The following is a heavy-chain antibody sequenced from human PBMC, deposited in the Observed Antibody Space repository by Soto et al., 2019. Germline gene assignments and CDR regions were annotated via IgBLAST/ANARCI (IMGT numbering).Heavy chain of an antibody. CDR3: ARAVTSFDL. V-gene: IGHV4-59*01. CDR1: GGSIDSYY. CDR2: IYYSGTT. J-gene: IGHJ4*02. Sequence: WETLSLTCTVAGGSIDSYYWNWIRQPPGKGLEWIGYIYYSGTTNYNPSLKSRVTISLDMSKTQFSLNLTSVTAADTAVYYCARAVTSFDLWGQGTPVTVSS. D-gene: IGHD4-17*01.